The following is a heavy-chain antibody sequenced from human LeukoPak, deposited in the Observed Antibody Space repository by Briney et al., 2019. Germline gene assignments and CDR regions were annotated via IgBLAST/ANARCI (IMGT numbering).Heavy chain of an antibody. J-gene: IGHJ4*02. D-gene: IGHD6-19*01. CDR2: ISSSSSYI. V-gene: IGHV3-21*01. Sequence: GGSLRLSCAASGFTFSSYSMNWVRQAPGKGLEWVSSISSSSSYIYYADSVKGRFTISRDDAKSSLYLQMNSLRAEDTAVYYCARSIVAGTSDYWGQGTLITVSS. CDR1: GFTFSSYS. CDR3: ARSIVAGTSDY.